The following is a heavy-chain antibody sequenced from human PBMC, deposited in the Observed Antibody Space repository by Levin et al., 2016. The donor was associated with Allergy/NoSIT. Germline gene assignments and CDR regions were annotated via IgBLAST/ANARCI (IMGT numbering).Heavy chain of an antibody. CDR1: GFTFSSYS. CDR2: ISSSSSYI. V-gene: IGHV3-21*01. Sequence: GESLKISCAASGFTFSSYSMNWVRQAPGKGLEWVSSISSSSSYIYYADSVKGRFTISRDNAKNSLYLQMNSLRAEDTAVYYCARDYYGSGAKGGFMDVWGQGTTVTVSS. D-gene: IGHD3-10*01. J-gene: IGHJ6*02. CDR3: ARDYYGSGAKGGFMDV.